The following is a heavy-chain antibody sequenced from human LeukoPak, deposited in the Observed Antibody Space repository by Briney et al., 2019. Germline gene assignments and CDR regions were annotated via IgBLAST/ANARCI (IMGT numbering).Heavy chain of an antibody. CDR2: IYYSGST. CDR1: GGSISSGGYY. V-gene: IGHV4-31*03. D-gene: IGHD2-15*01. Sequence: SETLSLTCTVSGGSISSGGYYWSWIRQHPGKGLEWIGYIYYSGSTYYNPSLKSRVTISVDTSKNQFSLKLSSVTAADTAVYYCAQSLASRTYYYYYYMDVWGKGTTFTVSS. J-gene: IGHJ6*03. CDR3: AQSLASRTYYYYYYMDV.